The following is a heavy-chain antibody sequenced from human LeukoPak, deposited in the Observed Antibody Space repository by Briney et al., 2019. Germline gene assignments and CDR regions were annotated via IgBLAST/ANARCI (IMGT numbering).Heavy chain of an antibody. CDR2: FDPEDGET. Sequence: GASVKVSCKVSGYTLTELSMHWVRQAPGKGLEWMGGFDPEDGETIYAQKFQGRVTTTEDTSTDTAYMELSSLRSEDTAVYYCARDTYYYGSGSLNWFDPWGQGTLATVSS. D-gene: IGHD3-10*01. V-gene: IGHV1-24*01. CDR3: ARDTYYYGSGSLNWFDP. J-gene: IGHJ5*02. CDR1: GYTLTELS.